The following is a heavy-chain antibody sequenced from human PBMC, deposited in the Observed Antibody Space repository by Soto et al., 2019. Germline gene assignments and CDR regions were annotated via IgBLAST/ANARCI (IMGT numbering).Heavy chain of an antibody. Sequence: GGSLRLSCAASGFTFSSYAMSWVRQAPGKGLEWVSAISGSGGSTYYADSVKGRFTISRDNSKNTLYLQMNSLRAEDTAVYYCATSKGGFWSGYYRPSFDYWGQGTLVTVSS. V-gene: IGHV3-23*01. J-gene: IGHJ4*02. CDR3: ATSKGGFWSGYYRPSFDY. CDR2: ISGSGGST. CDR1: GFTFSSYA. D-gene: IGHD3-3*01.